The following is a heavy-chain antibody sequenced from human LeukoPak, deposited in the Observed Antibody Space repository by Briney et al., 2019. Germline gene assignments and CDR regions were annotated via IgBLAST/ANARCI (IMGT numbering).Heavy chain of an antibody. CDR1: GFSFSGYS. CDR2: ITSSSSTI. D-gene: IGHD2-2*01. V-gene: IGHV3-48*01. J-gene: IGHJ4*02. CDR3: ARRGIMVSAAIYYFDY. Sequence: PGGSLRLSCAASGFSFSGYSMNWVRQAPGKALEWISYITSSSSTIHYADSVKGRFTVSRDNAKNSLFLQMNSLRAEDTAVYYCARRGIMVSAAIYYFDYWGQGTLVTVSS.